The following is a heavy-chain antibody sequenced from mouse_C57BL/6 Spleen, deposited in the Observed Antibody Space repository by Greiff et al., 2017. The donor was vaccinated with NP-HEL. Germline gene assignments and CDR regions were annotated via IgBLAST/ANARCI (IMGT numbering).Heavy chain of an antibody. J-gene: IGHJ2*01. CDR1: GYTFTSYW. Sequence: VKQSCKASGYTFTSYWMHWVKQRPGQGLEWIGEIDPSDSYTNYNQKFKGKSTLTVDKSSSTAYMQLSSLTSEDSAVYYCAAFYYGSSYAFDYWGQGTTLTVSS. D-gene: IGHD1-1*01. CDR2: IDPSDSYT. CDR3: AAFYYGSSYAFDY. V-gene: IGHV1-69*01.